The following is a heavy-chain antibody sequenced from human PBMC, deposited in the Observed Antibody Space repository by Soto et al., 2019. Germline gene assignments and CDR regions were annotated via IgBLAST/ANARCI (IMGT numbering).Heavy chain of an antibody. Sequence: EASVKVSCKASGYTFTSYPIHWVRQAPGQRLEWMGWINAGNGNTKYSQKFQGRVTITRDTSASTAYIDLSSLRSEDTAVYYCARDGTVSFDYWGQGTLVTGSS. V-gene: IGHV1-3*01. CDR3: ARDGTVSFDY. J-gene: IGHJ4*02. CDR2: INAGNGNT. CDR1: GYTFTSYP. D-gene: IGHD4-17*01.